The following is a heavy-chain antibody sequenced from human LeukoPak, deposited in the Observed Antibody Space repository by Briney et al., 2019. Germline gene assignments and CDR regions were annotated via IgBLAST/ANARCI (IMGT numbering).Heavy chain of an antibody. Sequence: GGSLRLSCAASGFTFSSYAMSWVRQAPGKGLEWVSAISGSGGSTYYADSVKGRFTISRDNSKNTLYLQMNSLRAEDTAVYYCAKARYDSSGYYYDGYDYWGQGTLVTVSS. CDR3: AKARYDSSGYYYDGYDY. V-gene: IGHV3-23*01. D-gene: IGHD3-22*01. CDR1: GFTFSSYA. CDR2: ISGSGGST. J-gene: IGHJ4*02.